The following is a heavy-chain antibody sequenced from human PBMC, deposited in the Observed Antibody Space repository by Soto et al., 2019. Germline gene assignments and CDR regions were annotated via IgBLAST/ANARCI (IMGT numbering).Heavy chain of an antibody. D-gene: IGHD3-3*01. CDR2: ISAYNGQT. CDR3: ARDPHEFWTSYFFDH. J-gene: IGHJ5*02. Sequence: ASVKVSCKASGYPFDTYGINWVRRAPGQRPEWMGWISAYNGQTDYAQNFQGRVTMATDTSTNTACMELRNLRSDDTAVYYCARDPHEFWTSYFFDHWGPGTLVTVS. V-gene: IGHV1-18*01. CDR1: GYPFDTYG.